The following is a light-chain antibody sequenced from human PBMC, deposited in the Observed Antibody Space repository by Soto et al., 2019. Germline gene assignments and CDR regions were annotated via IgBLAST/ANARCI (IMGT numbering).Light chain of an antibody. CDR2: DAS. Sequence: GDRVTITCRASQSISSWLAWYQQKPGKAPKLLIYDASSLESGVPSRFSGSGSGTEFTLTISSLQPDDFATYYCQQENSYPRPFGQGTKVEIK. V-gene: IGKV1-5*01. CDR1: QSISSW. CDR3: QQENSYPRP. J-gene: IGKJ1*01.